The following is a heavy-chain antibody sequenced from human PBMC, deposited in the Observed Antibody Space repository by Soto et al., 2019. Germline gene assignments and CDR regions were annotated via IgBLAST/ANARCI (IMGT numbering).Heavy chain of an antibody. J-gene: IGHJ4*02. V-gene: IGHV3-23*01. CDR2: ISASGGST. Sequence: EVQLLDSGGGLVQPGGSLRLSCAASGFTFSTYAMSWVRQAPGKALEWVSTISASGGSTYHAASVRGRFTISRDNSKNPLFLQMNGLRAEDTALYYCAKGIALSGTDGKFGSWGQGTLVTVAS. CDR3: AKGIALSGTDGKFGS. D-gene: IGHD6-19*01. CDR1: GFTFSTYA.